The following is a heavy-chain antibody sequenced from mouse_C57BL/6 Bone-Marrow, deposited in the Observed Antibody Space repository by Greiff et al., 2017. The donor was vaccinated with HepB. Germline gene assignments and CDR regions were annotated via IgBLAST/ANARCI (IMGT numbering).Heavy chain of an antibody. CDR3: AREELDYSNYGDFDY. V-gene: IGHV14-2*01. D-gene: IGHD2-5*01. CDR1: GFNIKDYY. J-gene: IGHJ2*01. CDR2: IDPEDGET. Sequence: EVQRVESGAELVKPGASVKLSCTASGFNIKDYYMHWVKQRTEQGLEWIGRIDPEDGETKYAPKFQGKATITADTSSNTAYLQLSSLTSEDTAVYYCAREELDYSNYGDFDYWGQGTTLTVSS.